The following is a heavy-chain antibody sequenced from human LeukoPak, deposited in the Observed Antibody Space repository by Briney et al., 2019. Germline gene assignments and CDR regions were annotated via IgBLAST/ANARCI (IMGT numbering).Heavy chain of an antibody. CDR1: GNYW. J-gene: IGHJ4*02. Sequence: QPGGSLRLSCAASGNYWMHWVRQAPGKGLVWVSHINGDGSWTSYADSVKGRFTISKDNAKNTVYLQMNSLRAEDTAVYYCVSFYETYWGRGTLVTVSS. D-gene: IGHD2/OR15-2a*01. CDR2: INGDGSWT. V-gene: IGHV3-74*01. CDR3: VSFYETY.